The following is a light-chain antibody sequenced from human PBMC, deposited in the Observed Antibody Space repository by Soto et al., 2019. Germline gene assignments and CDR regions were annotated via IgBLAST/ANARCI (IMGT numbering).Light chain of an antibody. CDR1: QGISNY. V-gene: IGKV1-27*01. J-gene: IGKJ4*01. Sequence: DIQMTQSPSSLSASVGDRVTITCRASQGISNYLAWYQQKPGKVPKLLIYGASTLQSGVPSRLSGSGSGTDFTLTIISLHPEDVATYYYQRYDSISLLTFGGGTNVEIK. CDR2: GAS. CDR3: QRYDSISLLT.